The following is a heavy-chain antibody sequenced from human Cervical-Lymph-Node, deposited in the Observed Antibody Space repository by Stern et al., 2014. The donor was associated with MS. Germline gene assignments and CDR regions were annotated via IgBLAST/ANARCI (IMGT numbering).Heavy chain of an antibody. CDR3: ARQRYFDY. CDR1: GYTFTSYW. V-gene: IGHV5-51*01. J-gene: IGHJ4*02. CDR2: LFPGGSDI. Sequence: EVQLVQSGPEVKRPGESLKISCQASGYTFTSYWIGWVRQMPGKGLEWIAILFPGGSDIGYSPSSQGQVPISADKPSSTASLQWNNLKASETAIYYCARQRYFDYWGQGTLVTVSS.